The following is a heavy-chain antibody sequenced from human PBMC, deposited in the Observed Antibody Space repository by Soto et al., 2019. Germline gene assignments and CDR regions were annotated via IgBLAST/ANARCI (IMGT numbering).Heavy chain of an antibody. J-gene: IGHJ6*02. Sequence: GGSLRLSCAASGFTFSSYGMHWVRQAPGKGLEWVAVISYDGSNKYYADSVKGRFTISRDNSKNTLYLQMNSLRAEDTAVYYCARASALASSSRGYYYYYGMDVWGQGTTVTVSS. CDR1: GFTFSSYG. CDR3: ARASALASSSRGYYYYYGMDV. V-gene: IGHV3-30*03. D-gene: IGHD2-2*01. CDR2: ISYDGSNK.